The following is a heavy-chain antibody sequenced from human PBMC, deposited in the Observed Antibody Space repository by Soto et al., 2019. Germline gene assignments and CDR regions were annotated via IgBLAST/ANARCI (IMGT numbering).Heavy chain of an antibody. CDR1: GGTFSSYA. CDR2: IIPISETT. Sequence: QVQLVQSGAEVKKPGSSVKVSCKASGGTFSSYAISWVRQAPGQGLEWMGGIIPISETTNYAQKFQGRVTITAAESKSPASMDLSSLTSEDTAVYYCARSQGSSTSLDIYYYYYYGMDVWGQGTTVTVSS. J-gene: IGHJ6*02. D-gene: IGHD2-2*01. CDR3: ARSQGSSTSLDIYYYYYYGMDV. V-gene: IGHV1-69*01.